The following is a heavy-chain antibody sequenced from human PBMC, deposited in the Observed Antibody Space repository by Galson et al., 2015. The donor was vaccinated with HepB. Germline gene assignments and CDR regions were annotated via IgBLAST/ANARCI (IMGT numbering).Heavy chain of an antibody. Sequence: QSGAEVKKPGESLKISCKVSGYSFTTHWIGWVRQMPGKGLECMGNIYPGASETTLNPSFQGQVTISADKSISTAYLHWTSLKASDTAMYYCARLGNEDYHHYAMDVWGQGTTVTVSS. J-gene: IGHJ6*01. D-gene: IGHD4/OR15-4a*01. CDR2: IYPGASET. CDR1: GYSFTTHW. CDR3: ARLGNEDYHHYAMDV. V-gene: IGHV5-51*01.